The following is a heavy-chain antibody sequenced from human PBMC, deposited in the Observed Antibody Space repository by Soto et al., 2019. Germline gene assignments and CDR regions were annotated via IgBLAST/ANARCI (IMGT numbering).Heavy chain of an antibody. J-gene: IGHJ5*02. CDR2: ISYDGSNK. Sequence: GGSLRLSCAASGFTFSSYGMHWVRQAPGKGLEWVAVISYDGSNKYYADSVKGRFTISRDNSKNTLYLQMNSLRAEDTAVYYCAKDEFAGIQLSGINWFDPWGQGTLVTVSS. V-gene: IGHV3-30*18. CDR3: AKDEFAGIQLSGINWFDP. CDR1: GFTFSSYG. D-gene: IGHD5-18*01.